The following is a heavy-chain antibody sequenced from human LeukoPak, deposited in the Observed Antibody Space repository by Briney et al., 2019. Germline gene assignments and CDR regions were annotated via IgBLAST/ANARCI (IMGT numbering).Heavy chain of an antibody. J-gene: IGHJ4*02. CDR1: GGSFSGYY. CDR3: ASDRAHYYGSGSYYYFDY. Sequence: PSETLSLTCAVYGGSFSGYYWSWIRQPPGKGLEWIGEINHSGSTNYNPSLKSRVTISVDTSKNQFSLKLSSVTAADTAVYYCASDRAHYYGSGSYYYFDYWGQGTLVTVSS. CDR2: INHSGST. V-gene: IGHV4-34*01. D-gene: IGHD3-10*01.